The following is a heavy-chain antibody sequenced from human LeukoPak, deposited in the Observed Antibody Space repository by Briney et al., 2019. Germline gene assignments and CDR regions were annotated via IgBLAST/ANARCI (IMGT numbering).Heavy chain of an antibody. J-gene: IGHJ5*02. V-gene: IGHV1-46*01. CDR3: ARDGSGSGWFDP. D-gene: IGHD3-10*01. Sequence: GASVKVSCTASGYTFTSYYMHWVRQAPGQGLEWMGIINPSGGYTIYAQNFQGRVTMTRDMSTSTVYMELSSLRSEDTAVYYCARDGSGSGWFDPWGQGTLVTVSS. CDR1: GYTFTSYY. CDR2: INPSGGYT.